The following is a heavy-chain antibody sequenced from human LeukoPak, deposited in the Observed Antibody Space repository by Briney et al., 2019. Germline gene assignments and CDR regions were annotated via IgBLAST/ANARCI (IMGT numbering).Heavy chain of an antibody. Sequence: GGSLRLSCEFSGFTFSSVWIHSVRQDPGRGLVWVSRIDSDESITDYADSVKGRFTISRDNARNTLYLQKDSLRVEDTADSYCVTQNDFWGQGTLVTVSS. V-gene: IGHV3-74*01. J-gene: IGHJ4*02. CDR3: VTQNDF. CDR1: GFTFSSVW. CDR2: IDSDESIT.